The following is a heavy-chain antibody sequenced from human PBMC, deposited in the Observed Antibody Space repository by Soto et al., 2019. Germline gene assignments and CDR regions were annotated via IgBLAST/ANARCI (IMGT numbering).Heavy chain of an antibody. J-gene: IGHJ6*02. Sequence: SETLSLTCTVSGDSISSSNYFWGWIRQPPGKGLEWIGTIFYSGSTYYNPSLKSRVTISVDTSKNQFSLRLISVTAAYTAVYYCARRLYYDSSGFGGGGRDVWGQGTTVTVSS. CDR2: IFYSGST. V-gene: IGHV4-39*01. CDR3: ARRLYYDSSGFGGGGRDV. D-gene: IGHD3-22*01. CDR1: GDSISSSNYF.